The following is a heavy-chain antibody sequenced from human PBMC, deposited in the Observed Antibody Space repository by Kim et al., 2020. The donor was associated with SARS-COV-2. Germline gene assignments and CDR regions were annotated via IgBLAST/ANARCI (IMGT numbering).Heavy chain of an antibody. CDR3: AKGIFLYDSSGYDAFDI. Sequence: VKGRLTIYRDNSKNTLYLKMNSLRAEDTAVYYCAKGIFLYDSSGYDAFDIWGQGTMVTVSS. D-gene: IGHD3-22*01. J-gene: IGHJ3*02. V-gene: IGHV3-23*01.